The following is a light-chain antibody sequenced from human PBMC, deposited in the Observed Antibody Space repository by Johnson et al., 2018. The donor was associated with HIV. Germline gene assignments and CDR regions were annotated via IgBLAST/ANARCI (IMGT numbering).Light chain of an antibody. Sequence: QSVLTQPPSVSAAPGQKVTIFCSGSSSNIGNNYVYWYQQVPGTAPKLLIYENNKRPSGIPDRFSGSKSGTSATLDITGLQTGDEADYYCETWDTSLSALYVFGTGTKVTVL. V-gene: IGLV1-51*02. CDR1: SSNIGNNY. J-gene: IGLJ1*01. CDR2: ENN. CDR3: ETWDTSLSALYV.